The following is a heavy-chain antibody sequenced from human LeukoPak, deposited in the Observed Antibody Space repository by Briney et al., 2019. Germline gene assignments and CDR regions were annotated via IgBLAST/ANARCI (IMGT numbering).Heavy chain of an antibody. CDR2: ISSSSSYI. J-gene: IGHJ6*02. D-gene: IGHD3-10*01. V-gene: IGHV3-21*01. CDR3: ARVANYYGSGSYYKSYYYYGMDV. Sequence: KSGGSLRLSCAASGFTFSSYSMNWVSQAPGKGLEWVSSISSSSSYIYYADSVKGRFTISRDNAKNSLYLQMNSLRAEDTAVYYCARVANYYGSGSYYKSYYYYGMDVWGQGTTVTVSS. CDR1: GFTFSSYS.